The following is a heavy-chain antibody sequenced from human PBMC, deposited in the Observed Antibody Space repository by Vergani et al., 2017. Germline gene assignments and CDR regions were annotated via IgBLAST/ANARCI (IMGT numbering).Heavy chain of an antibody. CDR3: AKEAGYKLGY. J-gene: IGHJ4*02. D-gene: IGHD5-24*01. CDR2: ISYDGSNK. CDR1: GFTFSSYG. Sequence: QVQLVESGGGVVQPGRSLRLSCAASGFTFSSYGMHWVRQAPGKGLAWVAVISYDGSNKYYADSVKGRFTISRDNSKNTLYLQMNSLRAEDTAVYYCAKEAGYKLGYWGQGTLVTVSS. V-gene: IGHV3-30*18.